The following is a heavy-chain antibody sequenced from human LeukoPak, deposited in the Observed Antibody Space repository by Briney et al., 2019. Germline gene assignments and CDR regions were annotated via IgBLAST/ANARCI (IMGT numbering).Heavy chain of an antibody. J-gene: IGHJ4*02. CDR1: GGTFSRYA. V-gene: IGHV1-69*13. CDR2: IIPIFRTA. CDR3: AGRGPGIIDY. Sequence: SVKVSFKASGGTFSRYAISWVRQAPGRGLKWKGAIIPIFRTANYAQKFKGRVTIPADESTSTATMELSSLRSEDTTVCYYAGRGPGIIDYWGQGTLVTVSS. D-gene: IGHD1-26*01.